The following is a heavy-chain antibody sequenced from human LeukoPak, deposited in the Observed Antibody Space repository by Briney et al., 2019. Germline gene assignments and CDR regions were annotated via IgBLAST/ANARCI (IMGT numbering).Heavy chain of an antibody. CDR1: EFTFSVYT. CDR3: ARCKNDYGDYVFDY. Sequence: PRGSLRLSCAASEFTFSVYTINWVRQAPGKGLEWVSSISSSSNYIYYADSVKGRFTISRDNAKNSLYLQMNSLRAEDTAVYYCARCKNDYGDYVFDYWGQGTLVTVSS. V-gene: IGHV3-21*01. D-gene: IGHD4-17*01. CDR2: ISSSSNYI. J-gene: IGHJ4*02.